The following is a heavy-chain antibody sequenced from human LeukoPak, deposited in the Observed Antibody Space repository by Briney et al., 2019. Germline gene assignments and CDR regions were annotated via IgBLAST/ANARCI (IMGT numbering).Heavy chain of an antibody. CDR2: IYYTGPT. CDR3: ARFSWGCSTASCYLTN. V-gene: IGHV4-59*11. D-gene: IGHD2-2*01. CDR1: GGSLSGHY. J-gene: IGHJ4*02. Sequence: SETLSLTCTVGGGSLSGHYWGWIRQPPGKGLELVGHIYYTGPTFYNPSLNSRVTITLDTSRNQFFLRLTSVIAADTAVYYCARFSWGCSTASCYLTNWGQGALVTVSS.